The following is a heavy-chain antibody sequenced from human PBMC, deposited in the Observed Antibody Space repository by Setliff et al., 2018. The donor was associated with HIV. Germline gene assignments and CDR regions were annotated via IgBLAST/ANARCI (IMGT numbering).Heavy chain of an antibody. Sequence: PSETLSLTCAVYGGSFSGYYWSWLRQPPGKGLEWIGEITHSGSTNYNPSLKSRVTISVDTSKNQISLKLSSVTAADTAVYYCASLDGSGSYWAKDVWGQGTTVTVSS. V-gene: IGHV4-34*01. D-gene: IGHD3-10*01. CDR2: ITHSGST. CDR1: GGSFSGYY. J-gene: IGHJ6*02. CDR3: ASLDGSGSYWAKDV.